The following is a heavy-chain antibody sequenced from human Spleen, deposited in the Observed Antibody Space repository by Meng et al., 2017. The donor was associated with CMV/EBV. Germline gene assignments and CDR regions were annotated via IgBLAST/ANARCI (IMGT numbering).Heavy chain of an antibody. D-gene: IGHD2-21*01. CDR1: GGSDSRSSYY. J-gene: IGHJ6*02. V-gene: IGHV4-61*01. Sequence: SETLSLTCTVSGGSDSRSSYYWSWIRQLPGKGLEWIGYSYYSGGTNYNPSLKSRLTISIDTSKNQFSLRLSSVTAADTAVYYCARYSPLSGAIDVWGQGTTVTVSS. CDR2: SYYSGGT. CDR3: ARYSPLSGAIDV.